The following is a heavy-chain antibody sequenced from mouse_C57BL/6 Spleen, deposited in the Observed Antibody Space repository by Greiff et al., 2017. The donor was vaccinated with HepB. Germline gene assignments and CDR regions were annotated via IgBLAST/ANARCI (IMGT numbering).Heavy chain of an antibody. CDR3: ARSAYDYDGFP. J-gene: IGHJ4*01. CDR1: GYAFSSYW. V-gene: IGHV1-80*01. Sequence: VQLQESGAELVKPGASVKISCKASGYAFSSYWMNWVKQRPGKGLEWIGQIYPGDGDTNYNGKFKGKATLTADKSSSTAYMQLSSLTSEDSAVYFCARSAYDYDGFPWGQGTSVTVSS. D-gene: IGHD2-4*01. CDR2: IYPGDGDT.